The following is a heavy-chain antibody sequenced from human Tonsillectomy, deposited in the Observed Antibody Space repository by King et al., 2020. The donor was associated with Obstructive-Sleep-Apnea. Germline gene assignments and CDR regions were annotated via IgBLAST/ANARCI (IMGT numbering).Heavy chain of an antibody. CDR3: AKGAGSFDP. CDR2: INLGGNT. CDR1: GGSFSGYF. V-gene: IGHV4-34*01. J-gene: IGHJ5*02. Sequence: VQLQQWGAGLLKPSETLSLTCAVYGGSFSGYFWSWIRQPPGKGLEWIGEINLGGNTNYNPSPKSRVTISIDTTKNQFSLKRTSVTAADTAVYYCAKGAGSFDPWGQGSLVTVSS. D-gene: IGHD2-15*01.